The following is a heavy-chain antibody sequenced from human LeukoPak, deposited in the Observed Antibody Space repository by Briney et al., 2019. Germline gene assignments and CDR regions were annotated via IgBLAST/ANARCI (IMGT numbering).Heavy chain of an antibody. J-gene: IGHJ4*02. CDR1: GFIFSTYA. V-gene: IGHV3-23*01. CDR2: ISGSGGST. Sequence: PGGSLRLSCAAFGFIFSTYAMSWVRQAPGKELEWVSGISGSGGSTYYADSVKGRFTISRDNSKNTPYLQMNSLRAEDTAVYYCAKVPEGSYRYTLSDWGQGTLVTVSS. CDR3: AKVPEGSYRYTLSD. D-gene: IGHD3-16*02.